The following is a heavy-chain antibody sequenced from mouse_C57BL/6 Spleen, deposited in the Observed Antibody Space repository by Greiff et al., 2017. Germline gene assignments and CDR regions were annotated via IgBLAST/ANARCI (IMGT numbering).Heavy chain of an antibody. D-gene: IGHD1-1*01. V-gene: IGHV14-2*01. CDR3: ARGLTTVVATGDY. CDR1: GFNIKDYY. J-gene: IGHJ2*01. CDR2: IDPEDGET. Sequence: VQLQQSGAELVKPGASVKLSCTASGFNIKDYYMHWVKQRTEQGLEWIGRIDPEDGETKYAPNFQGKATITADTSSNTAYLQLGSLTSEDTAVYYCARGLTTVVATGDYWGQGTTLTVSS.